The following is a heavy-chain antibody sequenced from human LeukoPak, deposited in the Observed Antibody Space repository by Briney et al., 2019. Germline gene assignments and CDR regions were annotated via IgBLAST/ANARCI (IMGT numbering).Heavy chain of an antibody. CDR3: ARDRVWYYYDSSGYSVHAFDI. CDR2: ISAYNGNT. V-gene: IGHV1-18*01. Sequence: ASVKVSCKASGYTFTSYGISWVRQAPGQGLEWMGWISAYNGNTNYAQKLQGRVTMTTDTSTSTAYMELRSLRSDGTAVYYCARDRVWYYYDSSGYSVHAFDIWGQGTMVTVSS. J-gene: IGHJ3*02. CDR1: GYTFTSYG. D-gene: IGHD3-22*01.